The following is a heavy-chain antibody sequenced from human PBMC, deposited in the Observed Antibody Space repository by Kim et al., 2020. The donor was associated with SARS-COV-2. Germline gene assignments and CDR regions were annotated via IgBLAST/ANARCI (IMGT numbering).Heavy chain of an antibody. Sequence: SVKVSCKASGGTFSSYAISWVRQAPGQGLEWMGGIIPIFGTANYAQKFQGRVTITADESTSTAYMELSSLRSEDTAVYYCARESDTTTARGDAFDIWGQGTMVTVSS. D-gene: IGHD1-1*01. J-gene: IGHJ3*02. CDR2: IIPIFGTA. CDR1: GGTFSSYA. CDR3: ARESDTTTARGDAFDI. V-gene: IGHV1-69*13.